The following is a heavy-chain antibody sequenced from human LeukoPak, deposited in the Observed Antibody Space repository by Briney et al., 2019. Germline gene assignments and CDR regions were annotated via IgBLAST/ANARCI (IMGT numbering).Heavy chain of an antibody. CDR1: GFSFSNYA. V-gene: IGHV3-23*01. CDR3: AKGPSGSYYIFDY. D-gene: IGHD1-26*01. J-gene: IGHJ4*02. Sequence: GGSLRLSCVSSGFSFSNYAMSWVRQAPGKGLEWVSSISGSGGSTHYADSVKGRFTISRDKTKNTLYLQMNSLRAEDTAVYYCAKGPSGSYYIFDYWGQGTLVTVSS. CDR2: ISGSGGST.